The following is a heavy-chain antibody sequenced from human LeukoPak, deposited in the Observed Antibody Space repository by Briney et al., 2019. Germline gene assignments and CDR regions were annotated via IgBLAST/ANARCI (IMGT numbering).Heavy chain of an antibody. CDR3: ARVNYVWGSYRYLLAFDI. CDR2: IKQDGSEK. J-gene: IGHJ3*02. CDR1: GFTFSSYW. D-gene: IGHD3-16*02. V-gene: IGHV3-7*01. Sequence: GGSLRLSCAASGFTFSSYWVSWVRQAPGKGLEWVANIKQDGSEKYYVDSVKGRFTISRDNAKNSLYLQMNSLRAEDTAVYYCARVNYVWGSYRYLLAFDIWGQGTMVTVSS.